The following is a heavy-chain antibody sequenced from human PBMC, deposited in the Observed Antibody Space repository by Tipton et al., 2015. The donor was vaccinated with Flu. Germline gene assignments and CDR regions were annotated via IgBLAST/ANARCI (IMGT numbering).Heavy chain of an antibody. V-gene: IGHV4-4*07. Sequence: TLSLTCSVSGGSMSSYYWSWIRQPAGKGLEWIGRIYMGGRTNYNPSLKSRVTMSLDLFKNQISLRLSSVTAADTAVYYCARERRGGWPFYDAFDFWGQGTTVTVSS. CDR3: ARERRGGWPFYDAFDF. J-gene: IGHJ3*01. CDR2: IYMGGRT. CDR1: GGSMSSYY. D-gene: IGHD6-19*01.